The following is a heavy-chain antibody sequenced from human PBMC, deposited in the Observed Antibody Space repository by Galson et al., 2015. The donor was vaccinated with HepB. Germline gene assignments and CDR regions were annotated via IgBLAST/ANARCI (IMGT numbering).Heavy chain of an antibody. J-gene: IGHJ6*01. CDR3: ARGGYCSSTSCYTSSYYGMDV. Sequence: SETLSLTCAIYGGSFSDYYWIWIRQPPGKGLEWIGEINHSGSTNYNPSLKSRVTISIDTSKNQFSLKLTSVTAADTAVYNCARGGYCSSTSCYTSSYYGMDVWGQGTTVTVSS. V-gene: IGHV4-34*01. D-gene: IGHD2-2*02. CDR2: INHSGST. CDR1: GGSFSDYY.